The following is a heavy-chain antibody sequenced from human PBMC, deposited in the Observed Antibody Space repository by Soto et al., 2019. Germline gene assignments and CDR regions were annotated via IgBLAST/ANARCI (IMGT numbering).Heavy chain of an antibody. CDR3: ARDRGWIVATNYFDY. CDR1: GFTFSSYW. CDR2: INSDGSST. D-gene: IGHD5-12*01. V-gene: IGHV3-74*01. Sequence: GGSLRLSCAASGFTFSSYWMHWVRQAPGKGLVWVSRINSDGSSTSYADSVKGRFTISRDNAKNTLYLQMNSLRAEDTAVYYCARDRGWIVATNYFDYWGQGTLVTVSS. J-gene: IGHJ4*02.